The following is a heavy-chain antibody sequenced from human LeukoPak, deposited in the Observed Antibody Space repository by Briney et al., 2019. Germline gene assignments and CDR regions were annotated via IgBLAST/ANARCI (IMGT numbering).Heavy chain of an antibody. CDR3: ARSRIKSGGNSAARDAFDI. J-gene: IGHJ3*02. CDR2: IYYSGST. D-gene: IGHD4-23*01. Sequence: SETLSLTCTVSGGSISSSSYYRGWIRQPPGKGLEWIGSIYYSGSTYYNPSLKSRVTISVDTSKNQFSLKLSSVTAADTAVYYCARSRIKSGGNSAARDAFDIWGQGTMVTVSS. V-gene: IGHV4-39*07. CDR1: GGSISSSSYY.